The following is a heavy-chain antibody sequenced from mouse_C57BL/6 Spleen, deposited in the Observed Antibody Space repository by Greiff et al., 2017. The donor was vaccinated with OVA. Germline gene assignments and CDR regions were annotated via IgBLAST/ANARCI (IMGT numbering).Heavy chain of an antibody. D-gene: IGHD3-3*01. V-gene: IGHV1-54*01. J-gene: IGHJ1*03. CDR1: GYAFTNYL. CDR3: ARGGTSYFDV. Sequence: VQLVESGAELVRPGTSVKVSCKASGYAFTNYLIEWVKQRPGQGLEWIGVINPGSGGTNYNEKFKGKATLTADKSSSTAYMQLSSLTSEDSAVYFCARGGTSYFDVWGTGTTVTVSS. CDR2: INPGSGGT.